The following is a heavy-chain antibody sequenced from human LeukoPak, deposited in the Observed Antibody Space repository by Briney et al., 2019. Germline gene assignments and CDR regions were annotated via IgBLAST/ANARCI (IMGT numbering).Heavy chain of an antibody. Sequence: SETLSLTWAVSGGSISSDIWWNWVSQPPGKGLEWIGEIHHSGGINYNPSLKSRVTISLDKSKNQFSLELNSVTAADTALYYCSRGGAYRLHYWGQGTLVTVSS. D-gene: IGHD1-26*01. CDR2: IHHSGGI. V-gene: IGHV4-4*02. J-gene: IGHJ4*02. CDR3: SRGGAYRLHY. CDR1: GGSISSDIW.